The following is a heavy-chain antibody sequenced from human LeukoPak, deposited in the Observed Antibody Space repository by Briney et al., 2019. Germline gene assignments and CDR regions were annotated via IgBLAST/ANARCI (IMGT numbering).Heavy chain of an antibody. CDR1: GGSISSYY. D-gene: IGHD5-24*01. CDR3: ATRRDGYNPPDAFDI. Sequence: PSETLSLTCTVSGGSISSYYWSWIRQPPGKGLEWIGYIYYSGSTNYNPSLKSRVTISVDTSKNQFSLKLSSVTAADTAVYYCATRRDGYNPPDAFDIWGQGTVVTVSS. J-gene: IGHJ3*02. CDR2: IYYSGST. V-gene: IGHV4-59*01.